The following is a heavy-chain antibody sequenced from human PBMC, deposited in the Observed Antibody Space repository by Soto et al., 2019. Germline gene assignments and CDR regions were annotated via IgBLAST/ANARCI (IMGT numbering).Heavy chain of an antibody. Sequence: QVQLVQSGAEVKKPGSSVKVSCKASGGTFSRYTINWVRQAPGQGLEWMGRIIPIAAIANYTQKFQGRVTMTVDKSSTTAYMELSSLRSDDTAVYYCARGSTIVRGAPSWFDPWGQGTLFTVSS. J-gene: IGHJ5*02. D-gene: IGHD3-10*01. CDR1: GGTFSRYT. CDR2: IIPIAAIA. V-gene: IGHV1-69*02. CDR3: ARGSTIVRGAPSWFDP.